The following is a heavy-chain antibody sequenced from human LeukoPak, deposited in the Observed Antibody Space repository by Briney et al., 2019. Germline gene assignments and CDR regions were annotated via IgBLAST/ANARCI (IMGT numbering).Heavy chain of an antibody. D-gene: IGHD3-22*01. J-gene: IGHJ3*02. CDR1: GFTVSSNY. CDR3: ARESLYDSSGYYYYAFDI. Sequence: GGSLRLSCAASGFTVSSNYMSWVRQAPGKGLEWVSVIYSGGSTYYADSVKGRSTISRHNSKNTLYLQMNSLRAEDTAVYYCARESLYDSSGYYYYAFDIWGQGTMVTVSS. CDR2: IYSGGST. V-gene: IGHV3-53*04.